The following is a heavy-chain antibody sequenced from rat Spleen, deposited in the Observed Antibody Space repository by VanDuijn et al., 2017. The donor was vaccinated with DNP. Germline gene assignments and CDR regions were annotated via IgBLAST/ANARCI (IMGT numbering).Heavy chain of an antibody. CDR3: ARYITTGAMDA. CDR1: GYSITSSYR. Sequence: EVQLQESGPGLVKPSQSLSLTCSVTGYSITSSYRWNWIRKFPGNKLEWMGSINSAGSTNYNPSLKSRISITRDTSKNQFFLQLNSVTSEDTATYYCARYITTGAMDAWGQGTSVTVSS. CDR2: INSAGST. D-gene: IGHD1-10*01. J-gene: IGHJ4*01. V-gene: IGHV3-3*01.